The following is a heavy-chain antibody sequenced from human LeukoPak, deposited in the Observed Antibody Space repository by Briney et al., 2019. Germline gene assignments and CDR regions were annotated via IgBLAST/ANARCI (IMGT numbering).Heavy chain of an antibody. Sequence: GASVNVSGTASGYTFSGQYIHWVRQSPGQGLEWMGWINPNSGDTDYAQKFQGRVTMTRDTSISTAYIELSSLRSDDTAVYYCASYSTSSGDAFDIWGQGTMVTVSS. J-gene: IGHJ3*02. CDR3: ASYSTSSGDAFDI. CDR1: GYTFSGQY. CDR2: INPNSGDT. V-gene: IGHV1-2*02. D-gene: IGHD6-6*01.